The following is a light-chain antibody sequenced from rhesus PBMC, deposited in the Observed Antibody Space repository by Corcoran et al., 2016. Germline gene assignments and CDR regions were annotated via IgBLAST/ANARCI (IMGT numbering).Light chain of an antibody. CDR2: AAS. J-gene: IGKJ4*01. CDR3: QQRDTYPRT. Sequence: DIQMTQSPSSLSASVGDKVTITCRASQGVSNALAWYQQNPGQAPQLLIYAASTLQSGVPSRFSSSGSCTDYTLTISSPQPEDFAVYYCQQRDTYPRTFGGGTKVEIK. CDR1: QGVSNA. V-gene: IGKV1-33*01.